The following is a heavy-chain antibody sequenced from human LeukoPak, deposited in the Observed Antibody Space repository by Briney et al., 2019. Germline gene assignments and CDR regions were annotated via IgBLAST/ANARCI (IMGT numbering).Heavy chain of an antibody. Sequence: GGSLRLSCAASGFTFSSYEMNWVRQAPGKGLEWVSYISSSGSTIYYADSVKGRFTISRDNAKNSLYLQMNSLRAEGTAVYYCARGPYGSMDYWGQGTLVTVSS. CDR3: ARGPYGSMDY. CDR2: ISSSGSTI. D-gene: IGHD3-10*01. J-gene: IGHJ4*02. CDR1: GFTFSSYE. V-gene: IGHV3-48*03.